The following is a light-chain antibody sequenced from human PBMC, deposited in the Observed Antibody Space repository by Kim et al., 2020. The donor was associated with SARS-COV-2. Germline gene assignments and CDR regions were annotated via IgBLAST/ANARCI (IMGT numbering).Light chain of an antibody. CDR1: QDIKNN. J-gene: IGKJ1*01. V-gene: IGKV1-27*01. CDR2: DAS. Sequence: VSVGERGTITCRASQDIKNNVAWYQQKPGKVPKVLIYDASTMQSGVPSRFSGSGSGTDFTLTISSLQPEDVATYYCQRYNGALETFGQGTKVDIK. CDR3: QRYNGALET.